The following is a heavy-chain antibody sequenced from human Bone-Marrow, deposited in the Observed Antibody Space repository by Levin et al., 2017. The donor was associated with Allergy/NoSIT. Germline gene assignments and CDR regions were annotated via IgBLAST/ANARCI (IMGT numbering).Heavy chain of an antibody. J-gene: IGHJ4*02. CDR3: ARHLVHEDYIWGSYRGDHDYFDY. CDR1: NGSISSSIYY. CDR2: IYYSGDT. Sequence: SETLSLTCTVSNGSISSSIYYWGWIRQPPGKGLEYVVSIYYSGDTFYNPSLRSRVTISVDTSKNQFSLKLSSVTAADTAVSYCARHLVHEDYIWGSYRGDHDYFDYWGQGAPVTVSS. D-gene: IGHD3-16*02. V-gene: IGHV4-39*01.